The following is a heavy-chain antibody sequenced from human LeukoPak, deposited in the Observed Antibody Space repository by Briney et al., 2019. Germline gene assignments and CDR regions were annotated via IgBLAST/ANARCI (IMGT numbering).Heavy chain of an antibody. CDR2: IRYDGSNK. CDR1: GFTFSSYG. CDR3: AKDPARWRDAFDI. J-gene: IGHJ3*02. Sequence: GGSLRLSCAASGFTFSSYGMHWVRQAPGKGLEWVAFIRYDGSNKYYADSVKGRFTIPRDNSKNTLYLQMNSLRAEDTAVYYCAKDPARWRDAFDIWGQGTMVTVSS. V-gene: IGHV3-30*02. D-gene: IGHD6-13*01.